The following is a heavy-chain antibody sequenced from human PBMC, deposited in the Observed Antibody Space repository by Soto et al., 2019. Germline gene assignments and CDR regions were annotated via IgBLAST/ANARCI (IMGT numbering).Heavy chain of an antibody. CDR3: ARLYTVTTGWFDP. CDR2: IYYSGST. Sequence: SQTLSLTCTVSGGSISSSSYYWGWIRQPPGKGLEWIGSIYYSGSTYYDPSLKSRVTISVDTSKNQFSLKLSSVTAADTAVYYCARLYTVTTGWFDPWGQGTLVTVSS. J-gene: IGHJ5*02. V-gene: IGHV4-39*01. CDR1: GGSISSSSYY. D-gene: IGHD4-17*01.